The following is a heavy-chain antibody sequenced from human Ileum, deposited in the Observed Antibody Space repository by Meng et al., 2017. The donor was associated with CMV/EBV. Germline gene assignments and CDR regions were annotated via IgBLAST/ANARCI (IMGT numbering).Heavy chain of an antibody. D-gene: IGHD6-13*01. Sequence: LQVQQPGPGLVQPSETLSLTCTVSGGSISSPPYFWGWIRQPPGKGLEWIATISYSGNTYYNPSLKSPVTISLDTSKNQFSLKLTSVTAADTAVYYCAREPPSGQQLDWGQGTLVTVSS. CDR2: ISYSGNT. J-gene: IGHJ4*02. V-gene: IGHV4-39*07. CDR3: AREPPSGQQLD. CDR1: GGSISSPPYF.